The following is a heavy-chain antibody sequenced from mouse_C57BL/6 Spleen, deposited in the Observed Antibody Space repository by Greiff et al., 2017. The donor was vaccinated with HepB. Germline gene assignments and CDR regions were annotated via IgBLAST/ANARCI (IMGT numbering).Heavy chain of an antibody. J-gene: IGHJ2*01. CDR1: GFTFSSYA. V-gene: IGHV5-4*01. Sequence: DVKLVESGGGLVKPGGSLKLSCAASGFTFSSYAMSWVRQTPEKRLEWVATISDGGSYTYYPDNVKGRFTISRDNAKNNLYLQMSHLKSEDTAMYYCAREHYYYFDYWGQGTTLTVSS. D-gene: IGHD1-1*01. CDR3: AREHYYYFDY. CDR2: ISDGGSYT.